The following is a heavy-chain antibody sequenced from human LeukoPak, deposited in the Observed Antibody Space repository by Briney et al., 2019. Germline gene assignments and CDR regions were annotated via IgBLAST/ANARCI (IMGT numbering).Heavy chain of an antibody. V-gene: IGHV3-21*01. D-gene: IGHD3-22*01. Sequence: GGSLRLSCAASGFTFSSYSMSWVRQAPGKGLEWVSSIRNSNTYIYYADSVKGRFTSSRDNAKNSLYLQMNSLRVDDTAVYYCERKFSGSSGLCMDVWGKGTTVTVSS. CDR3: ERKFSGSSGLCMDV. J-gene: IGHJ6*04. CDR2: IRNSNTYI. CDR1: GFTFSSYS.